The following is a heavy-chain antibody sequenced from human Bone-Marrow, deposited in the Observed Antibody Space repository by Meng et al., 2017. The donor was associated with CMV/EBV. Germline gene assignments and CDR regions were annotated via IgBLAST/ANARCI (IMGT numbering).Heavy chain of an antibody. D-gene: IGHD2-2*01. CDR1: GFTFSNAW. CDR3: TTGLGYCSSTSCSPGVDV. CDR2: IKSKTDGGTT. V-gene: IGHV3-15*01. J-gene: IGHJ6*02. Sequence: GESLKISCAASGFTFSNAWMSWVRQAPGKGLEWVGRIKSKTDGGTTDYAAPVKGRFTISRDDSKNTLYLQMNSLKTEDTAVYYCTTGLGYCSSTSCSPGVDVWGQGNTVNVAS.